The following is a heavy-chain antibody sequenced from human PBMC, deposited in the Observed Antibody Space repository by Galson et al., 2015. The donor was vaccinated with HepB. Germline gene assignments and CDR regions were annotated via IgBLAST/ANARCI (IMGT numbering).Heavy chain of an antibody. CDR2: ISSSSSTI. J-gene: IGHJ4*02. Sequence: SLRLSCAASGFTFSSYGMNWVRQAPGKGLEWVSYISSSSSTIYYADSVKGRFTISRDNAKNSLYLQMNSLRDEDTAVYYCARDIHARCSSTSCYGFGCFDYWGQGTLVTVSS. CDR1: GFTFSSYG. D-gene: IGHD2-2*01. V-gene: IGHV3-48*02. CDR3: ARDIHARCSSTSCYGFGCFDY.